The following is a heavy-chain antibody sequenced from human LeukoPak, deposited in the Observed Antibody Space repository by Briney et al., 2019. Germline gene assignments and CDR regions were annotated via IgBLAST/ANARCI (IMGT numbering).Heavy chain of an antibody. J-gene: IGHJ4*02. D-gene: IGHD6-13*01. Sequence: SETLSLTCTVSGGSIRSCYWSWIRQPPGKGLEWIGYIYYSGNTNYNPSLKSRVTISVDTSKNQFSLRLSSVTAADTAVYYCARTSIAAAGTIDDWGQGTLVTVSS. CDR2: IYYSGNT. CDR1: GGSIRSCY. CDR3: ARTSIAAAGTIDD. V-gene: IGHV4-59*08.